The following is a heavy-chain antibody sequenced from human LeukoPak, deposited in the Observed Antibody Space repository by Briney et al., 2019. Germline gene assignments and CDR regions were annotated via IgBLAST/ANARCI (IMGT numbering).Heavy chain of an antibody. Sequence: SETLSLTCTVSGGSISSSSYYWGWIRQPPGKGLEWIGSIYYSGSTYYNPSLKSRVTISVDTSKNQFSLKLSSVTAADTAVYYCARRRRLQFRGSDYWGQGTLVIVSS. CDR1: GGSISSSSYY. J-gene: IGHJ4*02. CDR3: ARRRRLQFRGSDY. CDR2: IYYSGST. V-gene: IGHV4-39*01. D-gene: IGHD5-24*01.